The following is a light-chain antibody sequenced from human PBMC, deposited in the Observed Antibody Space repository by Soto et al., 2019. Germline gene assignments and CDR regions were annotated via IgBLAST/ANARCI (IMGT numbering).Light chain of an antibody. V-gene: IGLV2-14*01. CDR2: EVS. CDR1: SSDVGGYDY. CDR3: TSYTSTNTVV. J-gene: IGLJ2*01. Sequence: QSALTQTASVSGSPGQSITISCTGTSSDVGGYDYVSWYQQHPGNAPKLMIYEVSYRPSGVSNRFSGSKSGNTASLTISGLQAEDEADYYCTSYTSTNTVVFGGGTKVTVL.